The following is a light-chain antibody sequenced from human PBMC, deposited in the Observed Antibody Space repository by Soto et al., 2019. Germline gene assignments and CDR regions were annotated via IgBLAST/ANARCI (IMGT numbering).Light chain of an antibody. Sequence: QAVVTQPASVSGSPGQSITISCNGTSSDVGGYNYVSWYQQHPGKAPKLMIYEVSNRPSGVSNRFSGSKSGNTASLTISGLQAEDEADYYCSSYTSGSTLVFGGGTKLTVL. CDR1: SSDVGGYNY. J-gene: IGLJ2*01. CDR3: SSYTSGSTLV. V-gene: IGLV2-14*01. CDR2: EVS.